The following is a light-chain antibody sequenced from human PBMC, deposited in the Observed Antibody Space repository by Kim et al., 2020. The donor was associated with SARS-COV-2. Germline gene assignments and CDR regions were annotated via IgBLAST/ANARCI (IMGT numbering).Light chain of an antibody. Sequence: ASVGDRVTITCRASQGISNSLAWFQQQPGKVPKRLIYAASTLQSGVPSRFRGSRSGTEFTLTISGLRPEDFATYYCLQYDSYPYAFGQGTRLEIK. J-gene: IGKJ5*01. CDR1: QGISNS. V-gene: IGKV1-17*03. CDR2: AAS. CDR3: LQYDSYPYA.